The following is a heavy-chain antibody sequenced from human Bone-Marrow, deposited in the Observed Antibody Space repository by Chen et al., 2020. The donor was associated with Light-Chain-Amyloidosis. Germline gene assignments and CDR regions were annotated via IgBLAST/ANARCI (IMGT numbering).Heavy chain of an antibody. Sequence: EVQLEPSGPEVKKPGESLKICCKGSGYTFPNYWIGWVRQMPGKGLEWMGVIYPDDSDARYSPSFEGQVTISADKSITTAYLQWRSLKASDTAMYYCARRRDGYNFDYWGQGTLVTVSS. CDR1: GYTFPNYW. D-gene: IGHD5-12*01. V-gene: IGHV5-51*01. CDR2: IYPDDSDA. CDR3: ARRRDGYNFDY. J-gene: IGHJ4*02.